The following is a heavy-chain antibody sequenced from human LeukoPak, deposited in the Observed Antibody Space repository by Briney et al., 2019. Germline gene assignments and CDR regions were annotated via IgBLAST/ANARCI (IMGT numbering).Heavy chain of an antibody. CDR2: IYTSGST. J-gene: IGHJ5*02. D-gene: IGHD6-13*01. CDR1: GGSISSYY. V-gene: IGHV4-4*07. CDR3: AREGGSLPLNWFDP. Sequence: PSETLSLTCTVSGGSISSYYWSWIRQPAGEGLEWIGRIYTSGSTNYNPSLKSRVTMSVDTSKNQFSLKLSSVTAADTAVYYCAREGGSLPLNWFDPWGQGTLVTVSS.